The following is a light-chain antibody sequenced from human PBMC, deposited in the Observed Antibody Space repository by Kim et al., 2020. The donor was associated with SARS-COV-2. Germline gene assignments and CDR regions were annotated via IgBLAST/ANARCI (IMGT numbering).Light chain of an antibody. Sequence: SYELTQPPSVSLAPGQTATITCGGNDIEAKSVHWYQQRPGQAPVVVVHDDRDRPSGIPERFSGSNSGNTATLTITWVEDGDEADYYCQVWDSASDHVIFG. CDR2: DDR. CDR1: DIEAKS. J-gene: IGLJ2*01. CDR3: QVWDSASDHVI. V-gene: IGLV3-21*02.